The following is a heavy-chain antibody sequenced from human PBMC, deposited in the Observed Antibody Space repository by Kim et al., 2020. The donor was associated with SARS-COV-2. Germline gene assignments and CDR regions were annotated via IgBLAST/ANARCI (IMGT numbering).Heavy chain of an antibody. CDR2: IKSKTDGGTS. CDR3: TTVSMR. D-gene: IGHD2-2*01. V-gene: IGHV3-15*01. J-gene: IGHJ1*01. CDR1: GIPFSNAW. Sequence: GGSLRLSCAVSGIPFSNAWFNWVRQSPGKGLEWVGRIKSKTDGGTSDLAAPVRGRFAISRDDSENTLYLLMNNVKTDDSACYYCTTVSMRWGQGTLVTV.